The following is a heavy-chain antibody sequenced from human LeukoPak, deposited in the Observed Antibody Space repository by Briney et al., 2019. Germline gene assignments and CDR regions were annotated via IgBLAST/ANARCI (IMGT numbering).Heavy chain of an antibody. V-gene: IGHV1-2*02. D-gene: IGHD5-12*01. CDR2: INPNSGGT. J-gene: IGHJ4*02. Sequence: GASVKVSCKASGYTFTGYYMHWVRQAPGQGLEWMGWINPNSGGTNYAQKFQGRVTMTRDTSISTAYMELSRLRSDDTAVYYCARVDIVPTHGFDYWGQGTLVTVSS. CDR3: ARVDIVPTHGFDY. CDR1: GYTFTGYY.